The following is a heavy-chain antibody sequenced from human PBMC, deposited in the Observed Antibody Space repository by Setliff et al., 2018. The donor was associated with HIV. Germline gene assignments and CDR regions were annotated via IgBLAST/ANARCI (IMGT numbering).Heavy chain of an antibody. V-gene: IGHV1-3*01. CDR2: INAGNGNT. CDR1: GYTLTTHA. Sequence: GASVKVSCKASGYTLTTHAMHRVRQAPGQSLEWMGWINAGNGNTKYSQKSQGRVTITRDTSARTAYMDLTSLRSEDTAVYYCARGSSGWPYYFDYWGQGTLVTVSS. J-gene: IGHJ4*02. D-gene: IGHD6-19*01. CDR3: ARGSSGWPYYFDY.